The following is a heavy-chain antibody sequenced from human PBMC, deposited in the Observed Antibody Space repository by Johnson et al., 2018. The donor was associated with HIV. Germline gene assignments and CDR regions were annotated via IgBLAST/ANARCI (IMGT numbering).Heavy chain of an antibody. CDR3: AKGGYDSEDAFDI. CDR2: ISWNSGSI. J-gene: IGHJ3*02. CDR1: GFTFDDYG. D-gene: IGHD3-22*01. Sequence: EVQLVESGGGLVQPGGSLRLSCAASGFTFDDYGMSWVRQAPGKGLEWVSGISWNSGSIGYADSVKGRFTISRDNAKNSLYLQMNSLRAEDTALYYCAKGGYDSEDAFDIWGQGTMVTVSS. V-gene: IGHV3-9*01.